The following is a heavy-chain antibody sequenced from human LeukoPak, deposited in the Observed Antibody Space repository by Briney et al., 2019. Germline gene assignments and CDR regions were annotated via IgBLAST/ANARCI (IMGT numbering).Heavy chain of an antibody. Sequence: ASVKVSCKASGYTFTGYYMHWVRQAPGQGLEWMGWINPNSGGTNYAQKFQGRVTMTRDTSINTAYMELRSLGSDDTAVYYCAREDTGDHNDAFDIWGQGTMVIVSS. CDR1: GYTFTGYY. J-gene: IGHJ3*02. D-gene: IGHD7-27*01. CDR3: AREDTGDHNDAFDI. CDR2: INPNSGGT. V-gene: IGHV1-2*02.